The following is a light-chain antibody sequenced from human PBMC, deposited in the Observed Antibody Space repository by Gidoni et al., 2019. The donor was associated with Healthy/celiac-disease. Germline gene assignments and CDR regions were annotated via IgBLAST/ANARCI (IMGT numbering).Light chain of an antibody. V-gene: IGLV2-11*01. CDR2: DVT. Sequence: QSALSQPRSVSGSPGQSVTISCTGTSSDVGGYNSVSWYQQHPGKAPKLMIYDVTRRPSGVPDRFSGSKAGKTASLTSDGHQAEDEADYYGCSYAGSYTLVFGGGTKLTVL. CDR3: CSYAGSYTLV. J-gene: IGLJ2*01. CDR1: SSDVGGYNS.